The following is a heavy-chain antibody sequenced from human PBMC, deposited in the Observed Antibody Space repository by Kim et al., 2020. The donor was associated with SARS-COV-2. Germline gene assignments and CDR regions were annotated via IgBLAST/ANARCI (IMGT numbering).Heavy chain of an antibody. Sequence: SETLSLTCAVYGGSVSDYSWSWIRQPPGKGLEWIGEINHSGSTNYNPSLKSRLTISVDTSKNQFSLKLSSVTAADTAVYYCARIYPKLTFHPDYWGQGT. V-gene: IGHV4-34*01. CDR2: INHSGST. CDR3: ARIYPKLTFHPDY. CDR1: GGSVSDYS. D-gene: IGHD3-16*01. J-gene: IGHJ4*02.